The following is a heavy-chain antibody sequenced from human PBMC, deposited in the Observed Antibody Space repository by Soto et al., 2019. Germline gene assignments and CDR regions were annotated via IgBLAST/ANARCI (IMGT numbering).Heavy chain of an antibody. J-gene: IGHJ5*02. D-gene: IGHD4-4*01. Sequence: KQSQTLSLTCTVSGGSISSSSYYWGWIRQPPGKGLEWIGSIYYSGSTYYNPSLKSRVTISVDTSKNQFSLKLSSVTAADTAVYYCARVNYSNYALNWFDPWGQGTLVTVSS. V-gene: IGHV4-39*01. CDR1: GGSISSSSYY. CDR3: ARVNYSNYALNWFDP. CDR2: IYYSGST.